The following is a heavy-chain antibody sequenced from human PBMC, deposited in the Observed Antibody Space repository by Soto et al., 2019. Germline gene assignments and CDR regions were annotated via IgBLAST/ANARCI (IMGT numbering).Heavy chain of an antibody. CDR1: GFTFSNAW. J-gene: IGHJ4*02. CDR2: IKSKTDGGTT. D-gene: IGHD7-27*01. CDR3: ANRPRNWGAGYYFDY. Sequence: EVQLVESGGGLVKPGGSLRLSCAASGFTFSNAWMSWVRQAPGKGLEWVGRIKSKTDGGTTDYAAPVKGRFTISRDDSKNTLYLQMNSLKTEDTAVYYCANRPRNWGAGYYFDYWGQGTLVTVSS. V-gene: IGHV3-15*01.